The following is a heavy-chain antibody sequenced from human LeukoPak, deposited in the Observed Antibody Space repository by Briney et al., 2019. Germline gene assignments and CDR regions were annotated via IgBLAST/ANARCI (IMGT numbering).Heavy chain of an antibody. CDR3: ARVRGVVPASFVVGYYYYGMDV. J-gene: IGHJ6*02. Sequence: PGRSLRLSCAASGFTFSSYAMHWVRQAPGKGLEWVAVISYDGSNKYYADSVKGRFTISRDNSKNTLYLQMNSLRAEDTAVYYCARVRGVVPASFVVGYYYYGMDVWGQGTTVTVSS. V-gene: IGHV3-30*04. D-gene: IGHD2-2*01. CDR2: ISYDGSNK. CDR1: GFTFSSYA.